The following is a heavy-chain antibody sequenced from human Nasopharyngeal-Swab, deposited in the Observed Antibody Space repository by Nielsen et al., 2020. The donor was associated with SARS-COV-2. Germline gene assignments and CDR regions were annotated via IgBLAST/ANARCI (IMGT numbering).Heavy chain of an antibody. J-gene: IGHJ6*02. CDR1: GYRFTDYW. D-gene: IGHD1-26*01. V-gene: IGHV5-51*01. Sequence: GESLKISRATSGYRFTDYWIAWVRQAPGKGLECMGTIFPGDSDTRYSPSFEGRVTISVDQSITTAYLHWTSLKASDTAKYYCAIGAAVGTLFHGMDVWGQGTMVTVSS. CDR2: IFPGDSDT. CDR3: AIGAAVGTLFHGMDV.